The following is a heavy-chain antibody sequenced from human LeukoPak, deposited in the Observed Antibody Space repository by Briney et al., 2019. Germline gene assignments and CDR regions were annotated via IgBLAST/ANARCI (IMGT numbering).Heavy chain of an antibody. Sequence: ASVKVSCKVSGYTLTELSIHWVRQAPGQGLEWMGGFNPEDGEKIYVQKFQGRVTMTEDTSIDTAYMELSSLRSEDTAMYYCATDPVGCCGSGSCYSVDYWGQGTLVTVSS. D-gene: IGHD2-15*01. V-gene: IGHV1-24*01. CDR2: FNPEDGEK. CDR3: ATDPVGCCGSGSCYSVDY. J-gene: IGHJ4*02. CDR1: GYTLTELS.